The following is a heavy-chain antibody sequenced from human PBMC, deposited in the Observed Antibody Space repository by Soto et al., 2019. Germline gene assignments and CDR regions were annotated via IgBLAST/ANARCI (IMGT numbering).Heavy chain of an antibody. J-gene: IGHJ6*02. CDR1: GGSISSGGYS. V-gene: IGHV4-30-2*01. CDR2: IYHSGST. D-gene: IGHD6-19*01. CDR3: ARLLGANGSGWFYYYYGMDV. Sequence: PSETLSLTCAVSGGSISSGGYSWSWIRQPPGKGLEWIGYIYHSGSTYYNPSLKSRVTISVDRSKNQFSLKLSSVTAADTAVYYCARLLGANGSGWFYYYYGMDVWGQGTTVTVSS.